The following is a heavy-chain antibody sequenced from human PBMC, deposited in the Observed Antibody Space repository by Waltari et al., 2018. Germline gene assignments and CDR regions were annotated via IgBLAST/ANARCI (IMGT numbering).Heavy chain of an antibody. CDR2: VNPNTGNP. D-gene: IGHD6-6*01. CDR3: ARDGRVAARPSVGFDY. CDR1: GYTFTSYA. V-gene: IGHV7-4-1*02. J-gene: IGHJ4*02. Sequence: QVQLVQSGSELKKPGASVKVSCKASGYTFTSYAMNWVRQAPGQGLEWMGWVNPNTGNPTYAQGFTGRVVFALDTSVSTAYLQSSSLKAEDTAVYYCARDGRVAARPSVGFDYWGQGTLVTVSS.